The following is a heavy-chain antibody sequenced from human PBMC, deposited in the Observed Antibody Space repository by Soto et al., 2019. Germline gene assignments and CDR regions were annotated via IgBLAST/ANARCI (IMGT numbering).Heavy chain of an antibody. CDR1: GGTFSSYA. CDR3: ARVTVAGTSMYYFDY. J-gene: IGHJ4*02. Sequence: RASVKVSCKASGGTFSSYAISWVRQAPGQGLEWMGGIIPIFGTANYAQKFQGRVTITADESTSTAYMELSSLRSEDTAVYYCARVTVAGTSMYYFDYWGQGTLVTVSS. V-gene: IGHV1-69*13. D-gene: IGHD6-19*01. CDR2: IIPIFGTA.